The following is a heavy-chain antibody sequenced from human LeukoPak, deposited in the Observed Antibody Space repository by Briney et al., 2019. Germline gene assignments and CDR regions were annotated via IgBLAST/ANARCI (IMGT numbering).Heavy chain of an antibody. CDR1: GFTVSSNY. Sequence: GGSLRLSCAASGFTVSSNYMSWVRQAPGKGLEWVSVIYSGGSTYYVDSVKGRFTISRDNAENSLYLQMNSLRVEDTAVYYCARAPTVLVGYCSSSSCQADYWGQGTLVTVSS. D-gene: IGHD2-2*01. J-gene: IGHJ4*02. CDR2: IYSGGST. CDR3: ARAPTVLVGYCSSSSCQADY. V-gene: IGHV3-53*01.